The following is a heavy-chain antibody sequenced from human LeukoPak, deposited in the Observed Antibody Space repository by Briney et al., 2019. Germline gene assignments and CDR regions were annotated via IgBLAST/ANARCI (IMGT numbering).Heavy chain of an antibody. Sequence: PSETLSLTCSVSGVSGGSISRSSYFWGWIRQPPGKGLEWIGTIYYSGNTYNNPSLKSRIALSVDTSKNQFSLRLTSVTAADTAVYFCARGELRKAFDIWGQGTMVTVSS. CDR3: ARGELRKAFDI. CDR1: GGSISRSSYF. CDR2: IYYSGNT. V-gene: IGHV4-39*07. D-gene: IGHD1-7*01. J-gene: IGHJ3*02.